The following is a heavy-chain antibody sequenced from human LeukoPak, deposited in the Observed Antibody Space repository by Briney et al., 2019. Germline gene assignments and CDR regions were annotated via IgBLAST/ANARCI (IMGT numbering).Heavy chain of an antibody. J-gene: IGHJ4*02. CDR3: AIIPRAAAGPSARSPFHY. CDR2: IKQDGSDK. CDR1: GFTFSSYW. Sequence: GGSLRLSCEVSGFTFSSYWMNWVRQAPGEGLEWVANIKQDGSDKYYVDSVKGRFTISRDNAKNSLYLQMNSLRAEDTAVYYCAIIPRAAAGPSARSPFHYWGQGALVTVSS. D-gene: IGHD6-13*01. V-gene: IGHV3-7*01.